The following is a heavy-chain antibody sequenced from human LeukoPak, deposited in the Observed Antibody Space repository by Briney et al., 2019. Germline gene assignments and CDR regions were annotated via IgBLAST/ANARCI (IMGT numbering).Heavy chain of an antibody. V-gene: IGHV3-33*01. Sequence: GGSLRLSCAASGFTFSSYGMHWVRQAPGKGLEWVAVIWYDGSNKYYADSVKGRFTISRDNSKNTLYLQMNSLRAEDTAVYYCAREVLGIAAAGDFDYWGQGTLVTVSS. CDR3: AREVLGIAAAGDFDY. CDR1: GFTFSSYG. CDR2: IWYDGSNK. D-gene: IGHD6-13*01. J-gene: IGHJ4*02.